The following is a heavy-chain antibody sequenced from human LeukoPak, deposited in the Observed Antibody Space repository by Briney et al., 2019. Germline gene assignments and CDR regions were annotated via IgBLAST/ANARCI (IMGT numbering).Heavy chain of an antibody. CDR1: GYSEHFYV. J-gene: IGHJ4*02. Sequence: ASVKVSCKTSGYSEHFYVITWVRQVAGQGREWMGWISAQHGQTEYAPNSQDRVPMTTHTYTNTAYMELRSLRSDDTAVYYCAGSLGYCTSNVCYLKYWGQGTLVTVSS. CDR2: ISAQHGQT. CDR3: AGSLGYCTSNVCYLKY. D-gene: IGHD2-8*01. V-gene: IGHV1-18*01.